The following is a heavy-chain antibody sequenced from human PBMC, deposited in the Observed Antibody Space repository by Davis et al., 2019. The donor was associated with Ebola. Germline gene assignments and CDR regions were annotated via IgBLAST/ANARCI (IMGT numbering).Heavy chain of an antibody. J-gene: IGHJ6*02. D-gene: IGHD3-3*01. CDR3: ARGGFDYDFWSGYPIRPYYYGMDV. V-gene: IGHV1-8*02. CDR2: MNPNSGNT. Sequence: ASVKVSCKASGYTFTGYYMHWVRQATGQGLEWMGWMNPNSGNTGYAQKFQGRVTMTRNTSISTAYMELSSLRSEDTAVYYCARGGFDYDFWSGYPIRPYYYGMDVWGQGTTVTVSS. CDR1: GYTFTGYY.